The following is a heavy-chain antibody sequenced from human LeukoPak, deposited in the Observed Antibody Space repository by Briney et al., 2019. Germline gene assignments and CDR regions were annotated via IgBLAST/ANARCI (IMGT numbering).Heavy chain of an antibody. CDR2: IIPILGIA. Sequence: ASVKVSCKASGYTFTSYGISWVRQAPGQGLEWMGRIIPILGIANYAQKFQGRVTITADKSTSTAYMELSSLGSEDTAVYYCARVRTLRAYYYYYYGMDVWGQGTTVTVSS. V-gene: IGHV1-69*04. D-gene: IGHD2-2*01. CDR3: ARVRTLRAYYYYYYGMDV. CDR1: GYTFTSYG. J-gene: IGHJ6*02.